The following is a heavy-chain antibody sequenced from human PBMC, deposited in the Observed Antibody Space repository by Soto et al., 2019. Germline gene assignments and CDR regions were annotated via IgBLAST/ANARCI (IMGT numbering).Heavy chain of an antibody. CDR1: GATFTKYA. D-gene: IGHD3-10*01. V-gene: IGHV1-69*19. Sequence: QVQLEQSGAEVKMPGSSVTVSCKAYGATFTKYAFNWVRQAPGQGLEWMGGIIPLFGSTNYAERFQGRLTVTTNESTSTGVMELSSLTSDDTAIYYCARDETVIRGVIKRGGGLDLWGQGTTVIVSS. CDR3: ARDETVIRGVIKRGGGLDL. CDR2: IIPLFGST. J-gene: IGHJ6*02.